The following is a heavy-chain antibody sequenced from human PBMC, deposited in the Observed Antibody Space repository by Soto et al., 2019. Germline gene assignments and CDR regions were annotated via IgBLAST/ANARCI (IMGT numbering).Heavy chain of an antibody. D-gene: IGHD2-2*01. J-gene: IGHJ6*03. Sequence: VGSLRLSCAASGFTFSSYAMSWARQAPGKGLEWVSARSGSGGSTYYADPVKGRCAISRDNSKNTLYLQMTSLRAEDTAVYYCAYSSTSQLWRYYYYYYMDVWGKGTTVTVSS. CDR1: GFTFSSYA. CDR2: RSGSGGST. CDR3: AYSSTSQLWRYYYYYYMDV. V-gene: IGHV3-23*01.